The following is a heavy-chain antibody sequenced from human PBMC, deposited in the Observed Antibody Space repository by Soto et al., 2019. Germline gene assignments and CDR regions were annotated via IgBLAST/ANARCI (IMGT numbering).Heavy chain of an antibody. V-gene: IGHV1-18*01. D-gene: IGHD3-10*01. Sequence: QVPLVQSGAEVKKPGASVKVSCKASGYTFTSYGISWVRQAPGQGLEWMGWISAYNGNTNYAQKLQGRVTMTTDTSTSRAYMELRSLRSDDTAVYYCARDLGFGDSRGLRFDPWGQGTLVTVSS. CDR1: GYTFTSYG. CDR2: ISAYNGNT. CDR3: ARDLGFGDSRGLRFDP. J-gene: IGHJ5*02.